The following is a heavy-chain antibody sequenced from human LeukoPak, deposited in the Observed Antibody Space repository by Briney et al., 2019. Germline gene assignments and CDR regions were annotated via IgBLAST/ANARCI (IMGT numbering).Heavy chain of an antibody. Sequence: SETLSHTCTGSGGSFSSTSYYRRWVRHPPGKVRDRKGYIYYRGSTNYNPSLKSRFTISVDTSKNQFSLKLSSVTAADTAVYYCARVPGVHHMVRGVNLYHFDYWGQGALVTVSS. J-gene: IGHJ4*02. CDR3: ARVPGVHHMVRGVNLYHFDY. V-gene: IGHV4-61*01. CDR2: IYYRGST. CDR1: GGSFSSTSYY. D-gene: IGHD3-10*01.